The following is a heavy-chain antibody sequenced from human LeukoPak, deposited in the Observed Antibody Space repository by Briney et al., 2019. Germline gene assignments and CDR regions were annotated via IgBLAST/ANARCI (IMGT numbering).Heavy chain of an antibody. Sequence: RGSLRLSCAASGFTFSSYAMHWVRQAPGKGQEWVAVISYDGSNKYYADSVKGRFTISRDNSKNTLYLQMNSLRAEDTAVYYCAREDTAMAYFDYWGQGTLVTVSS. D-gene: IGHD5-18*01. CDR1: GFTFSSYA. J-gene: IGHJ4*02. CDR3: AREDTAMAYFDY. V-gene: IGHV3-30-3*01. CDR2: ISYDGSNK.